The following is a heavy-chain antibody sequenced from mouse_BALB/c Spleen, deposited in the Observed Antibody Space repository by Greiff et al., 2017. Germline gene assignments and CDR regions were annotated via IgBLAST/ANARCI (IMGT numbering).Heavy chain of an antibody. CDR3: ARDGNYNDYYAMDY. CDR2: ISYDGSN. Sequence: VQLKESGPGLVKPSQSLSLTCSVTGYSITSGYYWNWIRQFPGNKLEWMGYISYDGSNNYNPSLKNRISITRDTSKNQFFLKLNSVTTEDTATYYCARDGNYNDYYAMDYWGQGTSVTVSS. J-gene: IGHJ4*01. V-gene: IGHV3-6*02. D-gene: IGHD2-1*01. CDR1: GYSITSGYY.